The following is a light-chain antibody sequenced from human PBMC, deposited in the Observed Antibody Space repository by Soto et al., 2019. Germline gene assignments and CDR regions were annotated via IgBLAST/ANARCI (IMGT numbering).Light chain of an antibody. J-gene: IGKJ5*01. CDR1: QSIGSSS. CDR2: GAS. Sequence: EVVLTQSRGTLSLSPGERSALSGEASQSIGSSSLAWYQQKPGQAPRLLIYGASSRATGIPDRFSGGGSGTDFSLTISRLDPEDFAVYYCQQYSSSPITFGQGTRLEIK. CDR3: QQYSSSPIT. V-gene: IGKV3-20*01.